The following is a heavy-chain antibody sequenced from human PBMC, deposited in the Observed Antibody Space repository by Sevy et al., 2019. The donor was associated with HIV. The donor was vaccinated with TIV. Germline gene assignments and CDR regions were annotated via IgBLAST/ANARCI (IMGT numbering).Heavy chain of an antibody. D-gene: IGHD1-26*01. CDR1: GGTFSSYA. J-gene: IGHJ5*02. CDR2: IIPIFGTA. CDR3: AREKVGATGSNWFDP. Sequence: ASVKVSCKASGGTFSSYAISWVRQAPGQGLEWMGGIIPIFGTANYAQTFQGRVTITADESTSTAYMELSSLRSEDTAVYYCAREKVGATGSNWFDPWGQGTLVTVSS. V-gene: IGHV1-69*13.